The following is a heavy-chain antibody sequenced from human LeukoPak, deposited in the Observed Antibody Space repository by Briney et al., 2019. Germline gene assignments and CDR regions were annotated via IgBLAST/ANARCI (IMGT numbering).Heavy chain of an antibody. CDR2: IYSSGST. CDR1: GGSISSYY. Sequence: SETLSLTCTVSGGSISSYYWSWIRQPPGKGLEWIGYIYSSGSTNYNPSLKSQLTISVDASKNQFSLKLTSVTAADTAVYYCARAYYYGSGSYGLDYWGQGTLVTVSS. V-gene: IGHV4-59*01. CDR3: ARAYYYGSGSYGLDY. J-gene: IGHJ4*02. D-gene: IGHD3-10*01.